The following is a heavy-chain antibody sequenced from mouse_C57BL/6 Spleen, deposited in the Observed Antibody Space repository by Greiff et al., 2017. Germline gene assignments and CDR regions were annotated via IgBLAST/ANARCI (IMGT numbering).Heavy chain of an antibody. CDR3: AGVYTPEVATWCYFDY. D-gene: IGHD1-1*01. V-gene: IGHV1-82*01. CDR2: IYPGDGDT. J-gene: IGHJ2*01. CDR1: GYAFSSSW. Sequence: QVQLQQSGPELVKPGASVKISCKASGYAFSSSWMNWVKQRPGKGLEWIGRIYPGDGDTNYNGKFKGKATLTADKSSSAAYMQLRSLTSEDSPVSVCAGVYTPEVATWCYFDYWGEGTTLTVSS.